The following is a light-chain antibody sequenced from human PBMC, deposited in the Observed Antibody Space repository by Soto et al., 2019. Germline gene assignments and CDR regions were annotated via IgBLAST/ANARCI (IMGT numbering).Light chain of an antibody. J-gene: IGKJ1*01. V-gene: IGKV2-28*01. CDR2: LGS. CDR1: QSLLHSNGYNY. CDR3: QHYNSYSEA. Sequence: DIVMTQSPLSLPVTPGEPASISCRSSQSLLHSNGYNYLDWYLQKPGQSPQLLIYLGSNRSSGVPDRFSGKQAGTEFTLPISSLQPDDWATYYGQHYNSYSEAFGQRTKV.